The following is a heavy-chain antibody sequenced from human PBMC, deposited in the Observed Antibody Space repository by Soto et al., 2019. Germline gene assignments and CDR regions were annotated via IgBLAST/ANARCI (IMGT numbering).Heavy chain of an antibody. Sequence: GGSLRLSCAASGFTFSSYSMNWVRQAPGKGLEWVSSISSSSSYIYYADSVKGRFTISRDNAKNSLYLQMNSLRAEDTAVYYCASCSGSYYTADWFDPWGQGTLVTVSS. CDR1: GFTFSSYS. V-gene: IGHV3-21*01. J-gene: IGHJ5*02. CDR2: ISSSSSYI. D-gene: IGHD3-10*02. CDR3: ASCSGSYYTADWFDP.